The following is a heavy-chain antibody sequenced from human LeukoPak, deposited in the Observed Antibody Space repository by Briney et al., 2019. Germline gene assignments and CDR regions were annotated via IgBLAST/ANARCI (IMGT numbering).Heavy chain of an antibody. CDR3: ARDHAGIVLPAAVGAH. Sequence: PGGSLRLSCAASGFTFRDYSVTWVRQAPGKGLEWVSCIRGGSDFIYHADSVKGRFTVSRDNAKNSLYLQMNSLRAEDTAVYYCARDHAGIVLPAAVGAHWGQGTLVTVSS. D-gene: IGHD2-2*01. J-gene: IGHJ4*02. CDR2: IRGGSDFI. CDR1: GFTFRDYS. V-gene: IGHV3-21*01.